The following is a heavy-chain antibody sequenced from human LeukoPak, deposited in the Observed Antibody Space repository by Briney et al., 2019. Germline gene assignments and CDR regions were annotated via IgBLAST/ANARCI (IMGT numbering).Heavy chain of an antibody. CDR1: GYIFTSYG. Sequence: ASVKVSCKASGYIFTSYGISGVRQARGQGREWMGWISAYNGNTYYAQKLQGRVTMTTDTSTSTAYMELRSLRSDDTAVYYCARSRVLRYFDWLLVVGGDNDAFDIWGQGTMVTVSS. CDR2: ISAYNGNT. D-gene: IGHD3-9*01. CDR3: ARSRVLRYFDWLLVVGGDNDAFDI. J-gene: IGHJ3*02. V-gene: IGHV1-18*01.